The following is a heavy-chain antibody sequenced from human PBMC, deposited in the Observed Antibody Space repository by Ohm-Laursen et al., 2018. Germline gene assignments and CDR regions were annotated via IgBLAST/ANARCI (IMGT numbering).Heavy chain of an antibody. CDR1: GFTLSSYG. CDR3: ARDMWYCSGGSCQRTTIDY. Sequence: SLRLSCSASGFTLSSYGMHWVRQAPGKGLEWVARIRSKADGGTRGYAAPVIGRFTISRDDSTNTLYLQMNSLRAEDTAVYYCARDMWYCSGGSCQRTTIDYWGQGTLVTVSS. D-gene: IGHD2-15*01. CDR2: IRSKADGGTR. V-gene: IGHV3-15*01. J-gene: IGHJ4*02.